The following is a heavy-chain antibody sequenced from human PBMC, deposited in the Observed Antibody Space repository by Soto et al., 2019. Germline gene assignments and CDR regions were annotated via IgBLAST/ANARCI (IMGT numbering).Heavy chain of an antibody. CDR2: IYYSGST. V-gene: IGHV4-30-4*01. D-gene: IGHD2-15*01. Sequence: QVQLQESGPGLVKPSQTLSLTCTVSGGSISSGDYYWSWIRQPPGKGLEWIGYIYYSGSTYYNPSIKRRXXRXVXXSKNQFSLKLSSVTAADTAVYYCARAVVTPYYFAYWGQGTLVTVSS. CDR3: ARAVVTPYYFAY. CDR1: GGSISSGDYY. J-gene: IGHJ4*02.